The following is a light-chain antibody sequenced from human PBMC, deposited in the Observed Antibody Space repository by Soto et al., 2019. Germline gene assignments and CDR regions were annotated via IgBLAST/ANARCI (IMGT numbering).Light chain of an antibody. CDR1: QNINNR. CDR3: EQYDGN. J-gene: IGKJ3*01. V-gene: IGKV1-5*01. CDR2: DAS. Sequence: TQMTQSPSTLSASVGDRVTLTCRASQNINNRLAWYQQKPGKAPKVLIYDASSLESGVPSRFSGSGSGTEFTLTISSLQPDDFATYYCEQYDGNFGPGTKVDI.